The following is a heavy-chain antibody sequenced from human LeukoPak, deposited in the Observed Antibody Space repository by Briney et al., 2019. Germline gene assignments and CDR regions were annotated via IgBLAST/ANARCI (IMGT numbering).Heavy chain of an antibody. Sequence: ASVKVSCKASGYTFTSYDINWVRQAPGQGLEWMGWINPNSGGTNYAQKFQGRVTMTRDTSISTAYMELSRLRSDDTAVYYCAKSGYSSGWYENTYYFDYWGQGTLVTVSS. CDR2: INPNSGGT. V-gene: IGHV1-2*02. D-gene: IGHD6-19*01. CDR3: AKSGYSSGWYENTYYFDY. CDR1: GYTFTSYD. J-gene: IGHJ4*02.